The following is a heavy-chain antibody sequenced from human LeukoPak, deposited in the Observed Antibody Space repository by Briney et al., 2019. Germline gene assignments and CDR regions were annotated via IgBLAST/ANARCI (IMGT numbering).Heavy chain of an antibody. J-gene: IGHJ4*02. Sequence: GRSLRLSCAASGFTFSSYGMHWVRQAPGKGLEWVAVIWYDGSNIFYGDSVKGRFTISRDNSKNTVYLQMNSLTVEDTAVYYCARDGDDILTGYFDSWGQGTLVTVSS. CDR3: ARDGDDILTGYFDS. D-gene: IGHD3-9*01. CDR2: IWYDGSNI. V-gene: IGHV3-33*01. CDR1: GFTFSSYG.